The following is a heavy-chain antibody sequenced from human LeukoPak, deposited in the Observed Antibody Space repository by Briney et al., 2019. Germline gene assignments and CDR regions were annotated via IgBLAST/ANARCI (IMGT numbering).Heavy chain of an antibody. CDR1: GGSFSGYY. J-gene: IGHJ4*02. CDR3: AGYPSRRVTVGALY. V-gene: IGHV4-34*01. Sequence: SETLSLTCAVYGGSFSGYYWSWIRQPPGKGLEWIGEINHSGSTNYNPSLESRVTISVDTSRNQFSLKLNSVTAADTAVYYCAGYPSRRVTVGALYWGQGTLVTVSS. CDR2: INHSGST. D-gene: IGHD1-26*01.